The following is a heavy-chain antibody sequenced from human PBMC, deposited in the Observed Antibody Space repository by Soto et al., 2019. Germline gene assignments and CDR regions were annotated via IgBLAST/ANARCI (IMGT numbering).Heavy chain of an antibody. J-gene: IGHJ4*02. D-gene: IGHD6-13*01. CDR3: ARRAAAGQYYFDY. V-gene: IGHV3-30-3*01. CDR1: GFTFSSYA. CDR2: ISYDGSNK. Sequence: QVQLVESGGGVVQPGRSLRLSCAASGFTFSSYAMHWVRQAPGKGLEWVAVISYDGSNKYYADSVKGRFTISRDNSKNTLYLQMNSLRAGDTAVYYCARRAAAGQYYFDYWGQGTLVTVSS.